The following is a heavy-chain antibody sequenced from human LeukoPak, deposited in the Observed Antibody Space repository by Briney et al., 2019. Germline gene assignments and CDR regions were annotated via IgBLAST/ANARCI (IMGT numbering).Heavy chain of an antibody. Sequence: GGSLRLSCAASGFTFSSYAMSWVRQAPGKGLDWVSAIIGSSGSTYYADSVKGRFTISRDNSKNTLYLQMNSLRAEDTAVYYCARDNSSDSLDYWGQGTLVTVSS. CDR1: GFTFSSYA. V-gene: IGHV3-23*01. D-gene: IGHD5-18*01. J-gene: IGHJ4*02. CDR2: IIGSSGST. CDR3: ARDNSSDSLDY.